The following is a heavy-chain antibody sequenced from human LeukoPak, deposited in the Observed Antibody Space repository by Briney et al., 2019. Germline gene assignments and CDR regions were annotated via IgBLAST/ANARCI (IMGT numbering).Heavy chain of an antibody. D-gene: IGHD3-10*01. CDR3: AKDSLYCSGSYWVY. CDR2: ISSSSRYI. J-gene: IGHJ4*02. V-gene: IGHV3-21*04. Sequence: PGGSLRLSCAASGCTFSSYSMNWVRQAPGKGLEWVSSISSSSRYIYYEDSVKGRFTISRDNAKNSLYLQMSSLRAEDSAVYYCAKDSLYCSGSYWVYWGQGTLVTVSS. CDR1: GCTFSSYS.